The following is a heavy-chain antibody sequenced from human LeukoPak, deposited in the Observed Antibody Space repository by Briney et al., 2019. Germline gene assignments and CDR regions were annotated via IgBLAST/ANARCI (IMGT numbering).Heavy chain of an antibody. CDR1: GGSISSYY. CDR3: AREYDSSGYYPVHDY. V-gene: IGHV4-4*07. D-gene: IGHD3-22*01. CDR2: IYTSGST. Sequence: PPETLSLTCTVSGGSISSYYWSWIRQPAGKGLEWIGRIYTSGSTNYNPSLKSRVTISVDTSKNQFSLKLSPVTAADTAVYYCAREYDSSGYYPVHDYWGQGTLVTVSS. J-gene: IGHJ4*02.